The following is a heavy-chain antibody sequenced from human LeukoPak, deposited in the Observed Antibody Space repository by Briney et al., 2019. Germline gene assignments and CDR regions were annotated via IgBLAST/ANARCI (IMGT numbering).Heavy chain of an antibody. CDR3: ARGGYGAHMG. CDR1: GFTFSSYS. CDR2: LNSDGSTT. Sequence: GGSLRLSCAASGFTFSSYSMNWVRQVPGKGLVWVSGLNSDGSTTGYADSVRGRFTISRDNAKSTLYLQMNSLRAEDTAVYYCARGGYGAHMGWGQGTLVTVSS. J-gene: IGHJ4*02. D-gene: IGHD4-17*01. V-gene: IGHV3-74*01.